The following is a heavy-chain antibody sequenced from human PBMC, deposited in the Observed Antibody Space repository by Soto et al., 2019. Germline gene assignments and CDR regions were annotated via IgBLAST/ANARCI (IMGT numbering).Heavy chain of an antibody. CDR2: IYYSGST. CDR3: VRVGGYYGDYPNFDY. Sequence: LSLTCAVSGYSISSYYWSWIRQPPGKGLEWIGYIYYSGSTNYNPSLKSRVTISVDTSKNQFSLKLSSVTAADTAVYFCVRVGGYYGDYPNFDYWGQGTLVTVSS. CDR1: GYSISSYY. D-gene: IGHD4-17*01. V-gene: IGHV4-59*01. J-gene: IGHJ4*02.